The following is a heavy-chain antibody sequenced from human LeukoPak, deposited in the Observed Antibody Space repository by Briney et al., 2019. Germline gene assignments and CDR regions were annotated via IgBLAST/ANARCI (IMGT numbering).Heavy chain of an antibody. J-gene: IGHJ4*02. D-gene: IGHD5-12*01. Sequence: GGSLRPSCAASGFTFSSYGMSWVRRAPGKGPEWVSGISGSGGNTYYADSVKGRFTISRDNSQNTLYLQMNTLRAEDTAVYYCAKVVSGYHFDYWGQGTLVTVSS. V-gene: IGHV3-23*01. CDR3: AKVVSGYHFDY. CDR2: ISGSGGNT. CDR1: GFTFSSYG.